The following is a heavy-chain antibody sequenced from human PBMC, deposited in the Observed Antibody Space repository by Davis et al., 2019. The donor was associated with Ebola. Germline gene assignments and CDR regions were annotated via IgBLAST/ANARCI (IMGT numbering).Heavy chain of an antibody. CDR3: AHEHRYEWETGHFDY. CDR1: VFPLITSAVG. Sequence: SGPTLVNPTPTLTLTCTFSVFPLITSAVGVGWLRQPPGKALEWLPHLSYDDDRRYSPSLKNRLTITKDIYKNQVGLTVTNVDPVDTATYYCAHEHRYEWETGHFDYWGQGTLVTVSA. V-gene: IGHV2-5*02. D-gene: IGHD1-26*01. J-gene: IGHJ4*02. CDR2: LSYDDDR.